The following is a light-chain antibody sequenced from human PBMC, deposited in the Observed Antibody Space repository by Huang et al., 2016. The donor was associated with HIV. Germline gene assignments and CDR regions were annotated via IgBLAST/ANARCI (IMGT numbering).Light chain of an antibody. J-gene: IGKJ1*01. CDR2: GVS. CDR3: QQYNDWPLT. CDR1: QSLSSQ. V-gene: IGKV3-15*01. Sequence: EIVMTQSPATLSVSPGERVTLSCRASQSLSSQLAWYQQKRGQAPRLLIYGVSTRATDIPARFSCSGSGTDFTLTINSLQSEDFATYYCQQYNDWPLTFGQGTEVEIK.